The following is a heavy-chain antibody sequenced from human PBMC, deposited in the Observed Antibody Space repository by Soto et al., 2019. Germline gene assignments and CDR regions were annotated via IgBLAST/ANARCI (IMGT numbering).Heavy chain of an antibody. V-gene: IGHV3-33*01. CDR3: ARVGYDYGGNSLYFDL. CDR2: IWYDGSNK. D-gene: IGHD4-17*01. J-gene: IGHJ2*01. Sequence: QVQLVESGGGVVQPGRSLRLSCAASGFTFSSYGMHWVRQAPGKGLEWVAVIWYDGSNKYYADSVKGRFTISRDNSKNTLYLQRNSLRAEDTAVYYCARVGYDYGGNSLYFDLWGRGTLVTVSS. CDR1: GFTFSSYG.